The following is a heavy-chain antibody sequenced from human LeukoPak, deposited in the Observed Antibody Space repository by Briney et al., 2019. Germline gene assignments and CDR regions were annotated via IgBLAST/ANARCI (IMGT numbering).Heavy chain of an antibody. Sequence: SETLSLTCTVSGGSISSYYWSWIRQPAGKGLEWIGRIYTSGSTNYNPSLKSRVTMSVDTSKNQFSLKLSSVTAADTAVYYCARVGTSGSYLSRGAAFDIWGQGTMVTVSS. J-gene: IGHJ3*02. V-gene: IGHV4-4*07. CDR1: GGSISSYY. CDR3: ARVGTSGSYLSRGAAFDI. CDR2: IYTSGST. D-gene: IGHD1-26*01.